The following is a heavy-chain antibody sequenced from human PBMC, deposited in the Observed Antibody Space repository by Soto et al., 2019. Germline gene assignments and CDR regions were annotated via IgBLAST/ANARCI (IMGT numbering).Heavy chain of an antibody. D-gene: IGHD2-15*01. CDR1: GYTFTGYY. CDR3: ARDITGPVAAAYGMDV. Sequence: ASVKVSCKASGYTFTGYYMHWVRQAPGQGLEWMGWINPNSGGTNYAQKFQGRVTMTRDTSISTAYMELSRLRSDDTAVYYCARDITGPVAAAYGMDVWGQGTTVTVSS. CDR2: INPNSGGT. V-gene: IGHV1-2*02. J-gene: IGHJ6*02.